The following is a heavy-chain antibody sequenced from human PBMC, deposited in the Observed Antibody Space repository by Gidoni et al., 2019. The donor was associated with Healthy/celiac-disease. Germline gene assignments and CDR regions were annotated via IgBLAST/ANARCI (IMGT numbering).Heavy chain of an antibody. Sequence: QLQLQESGPGLVKPSATLSLTCTVSGGSISSSSYYWGWIRQPPGKGLEWIGSIYYSGSTYYNPSLKSRVTISVDTSKNQFSLKLSSVTAADTAVYYCAREFSLYDSSGSTDYWGQGTLGTVSS. CDR3: AREFSLYDSSGSTDY. J-gene: IGHJ4*02. CDR2: IYYSGST. D-gene: IGHD3-22*01. V-gene: IGHV4-39*07. CDR1: GGSISSSSYY.